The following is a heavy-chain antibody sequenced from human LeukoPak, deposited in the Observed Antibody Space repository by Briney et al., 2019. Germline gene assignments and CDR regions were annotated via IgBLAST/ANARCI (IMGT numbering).Heavy chain of an antibody. V-gene: IGHV1-2*02. CDR3: ARGVGSSWLDP. CDR2: MDPVSGGT. J-gene: IGHJ5*02. Sequence: ASVKVSCKASGYTFTAYYIHWVRQAPGQGLEWMGWMDPVSGGTNYAQRFQGRVTMTRDSSISTAYMQLSSLRSDDTADTAVYYCARGVGSSWLDPWGQEALVTVSS. CDR1: GYTFTAYY. D-gene: IGHD2-15*01.